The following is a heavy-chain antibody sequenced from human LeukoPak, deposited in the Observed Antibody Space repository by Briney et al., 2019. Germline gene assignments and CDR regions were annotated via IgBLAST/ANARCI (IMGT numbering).Heavy chain of an antibody. J-gene: IGHJ6*02. CDR3: VRDIRDGYNSHYYGMDV. CDR2: ISSSTYYI. Sequence: GGSLRLSCAASGFDFSSYTMNWVRQAPGKGLEWVSFISSSTYYIQYTDSVKGRFTISRDNAKNSLYLQMNSLRAEDTALYYRVRDIRDGYNSHYYGMDVWGQGTTVSVSS. CDR1: GFDFSSYT. V-gene: IGHV3-21*01. D-gene: IGHD5-24*01.